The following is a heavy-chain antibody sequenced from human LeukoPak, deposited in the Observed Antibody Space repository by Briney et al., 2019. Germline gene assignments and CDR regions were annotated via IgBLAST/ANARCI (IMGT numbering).Heavy chain of an antibody. CDR3: ARAGYRYGVISYFDS. CDR1: GGSISSGGYS. D-gene: IGHD5-18*01. J-gene: IGHJ4*02. Sequence: SETLSLTCAVSGGSISSGGYSWSWIRQPPGKGLEWIGYIYHSGSTYYNPSLKSRVTISVDRSKNQFSLKLSSVTAADTAIYYCARAGYRYGVISYFDSWGQGALVTVSS. V-gene: IGHV4-30-2*01. CDR2: IYHSGST.